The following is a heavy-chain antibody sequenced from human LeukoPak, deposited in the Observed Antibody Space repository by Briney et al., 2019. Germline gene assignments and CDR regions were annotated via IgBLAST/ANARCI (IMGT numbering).Heavy chain of an antibody. CDR1: GFTFNNYW. V-gene: IGHV3-7*04. CDR2: IKPDGSEQ. J-gene: IGHJ3*01. D-gene: IGHD3-3*01. Sequence: GXXLRLSCAASGFTFNNYWMSWVRQAPGKGLEWVANIKPDGSEQYCVDSVKGRFSISRDNVRNALYLQMNSLRVGDTALYYCARGDFWSGDYTDAFDVWGQGTMVTVSS. CDR3: ARGDFWSGDYTDAFDV.